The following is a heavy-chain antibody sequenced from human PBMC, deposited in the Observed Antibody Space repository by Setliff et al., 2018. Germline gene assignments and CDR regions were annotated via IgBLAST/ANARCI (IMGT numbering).Heavy chain of an antibody. Sequence: ASVKVSCKASGDTFNTYTLSWVRQAPGQGLEWMGGIIPLLETVKYAQKFQGRLTITADKSTSTGYMELSSLTSEDTAMYYCAKSPHDFWSGRVFFDYWGQGILVTVSS. CDR3: AKSPHDFWSGRVFFDY. J-gene: IGHJ4*01. D-gene: IGHD3-3*01. CDR1: GDTFNTYT. V-gene: IGHV1-69*06. CDR2: IIPLLETV.